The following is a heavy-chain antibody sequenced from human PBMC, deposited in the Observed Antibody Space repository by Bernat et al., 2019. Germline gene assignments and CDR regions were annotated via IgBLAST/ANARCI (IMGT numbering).Heavy chain of an antibody. Sequence: QVQLVESGGGVVQPGRSLRLSCAASGFTFSSYGMHWVRQAPGKGLEWVAVIWYDGSNKYYADSVKGRFTISRANSKNTLYLQMNSLRAEDTAVYYCARGGVGYYGSGRSTATTPDYWGQGTLVTVSS. CDR3: ARGGVGYYGSGRSTATTPDY. CDR2: IWYDGSNK. V-gene: IGHV3-33*01. D-gene: IGHD3-10*01. CDR1: GFTFSSYG. J-gene: IGHJ4*02.